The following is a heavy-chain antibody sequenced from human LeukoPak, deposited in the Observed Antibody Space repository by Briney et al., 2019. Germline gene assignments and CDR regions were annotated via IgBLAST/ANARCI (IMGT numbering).Heavy chain of an antibody. V-gene: IGHV4-34*01. CDR2: INHSGST. CDR1: GGSFSGYY. J-gene: IGHJ5*02. CDR3: AREVSYGSGSYYDEYNWFDP. D-gene: IGHD3-10*01. Sequence: SETLSLTCAVYGGSFSGYYWSWIRQPPGKGLEWIGEINHSGSTNYDPSLKSRVTISVDTSKNQFSLKLSSVTAADTAVYYCAREVSYGSGSYYDEYNWFDPWGQGTLVTVSS.